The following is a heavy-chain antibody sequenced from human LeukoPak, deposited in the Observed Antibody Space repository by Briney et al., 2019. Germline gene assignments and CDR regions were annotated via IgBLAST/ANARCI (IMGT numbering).Heavy chain of an antibody. CDR1: GGSISSGSYY. Sequence: SETLSLTCTVSGGSISSGSYYWSWIRQPAGKGLEWIGRIYTSGSTNYNPSLKSRVTLSADSSKNQLSLNLNSVTAADTAVYYCVRAGSWFLDYWGQGTLVTVSS. V-gene: IGHV4-61*02. CDR3: VRAGSWFLDY. CDR2: IYTSGST. D-gene: IGHD3-10*01. J-gene: IGHJ4*02.